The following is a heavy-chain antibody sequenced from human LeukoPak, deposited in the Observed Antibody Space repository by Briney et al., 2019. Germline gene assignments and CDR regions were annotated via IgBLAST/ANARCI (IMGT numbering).Heavy chain of an antibody. CDR1: GYTFTSYD. J-gene: IGHJ5*02. V-gene: IGHV1-8*03. D-gene: IGHD4-23*01. CDR3: ARGMGTPTWFDP. CDR2: MNPNSGNT. Sequence: ASVKVSCKASGYTFTSYDINWVRQATGQGLEWMGWMNPNSGNTGYAQKFQGRVTITRNTSISTAYMELSSLRSEDTAVYYCARGMGTPTWFDPWGQGTLVTVSS.